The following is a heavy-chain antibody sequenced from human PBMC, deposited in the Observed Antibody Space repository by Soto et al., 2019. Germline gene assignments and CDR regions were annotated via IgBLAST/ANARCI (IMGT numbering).Heavy chain of an antibody. CDR2: IGTAGDP. CDR3: ARGAGLTGTTDYAFDI. Sequence: GSLRLSCAASGFTFSSYDMHWVRQATGKGLEWVSAIGTAGDPYYPGSVKGRFTISRENAKNSLYLQMNSLRAGDTAVYYCARGAGLTGTTDYAFDIWGQGTMVTVSS. J-gene: IGHJ3*02. CDR1: GFTFSSYD. V-gene: IGHV3-13*05. D-gene: IGHD1-20*01.